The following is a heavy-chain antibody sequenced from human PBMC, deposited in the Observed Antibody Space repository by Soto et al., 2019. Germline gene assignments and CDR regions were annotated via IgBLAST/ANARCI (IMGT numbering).Heavy chain of an antibody. J-gene: IGHJ6*02. CDR1: GSSISSSSYY. D-gene: IGHD6-19*01. Sequence: PSETLSLTCTVSGSSISSSSYYWGWIRQPPGKGMEWIGSIYYSGSTYYNPSLRSRVTISVDTSKNQFSLKLSSVTAADTAVYYCARHICSGWYGYYYYGMDVWGQGTTVTVSS. CDR2: IYYSGST. CDR3: ARHICSGWYGYYYYGMDV. V-gene: IGHV4-39*01.